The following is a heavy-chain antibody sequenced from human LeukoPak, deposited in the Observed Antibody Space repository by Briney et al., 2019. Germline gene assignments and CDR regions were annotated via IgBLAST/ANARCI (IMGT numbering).Heavy chain of an antibody. J-gene: IGHJ4*02. CDR3: ARQPFGTYFDY. CDR1: GGSINSYY. V-gene: IGHV4-59*08. CDR2: IYYGGGT. D-gene: IGHD3-16*01. Sequence: KPSETLSLTCTVSGGSINSYYWTWIRQPPGRGLEWIGYIYYGGGTNYNPSLKSRVTISVDTSKNQFSLKLSSVTAADTTVYYCARQPFGTYFDYWGPGTLVTVSS.